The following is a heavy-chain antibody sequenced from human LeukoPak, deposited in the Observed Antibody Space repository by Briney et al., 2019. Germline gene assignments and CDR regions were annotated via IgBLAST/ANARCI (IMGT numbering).Heavy chain of an antibody. D-gene: IGHD1-14*01. CDR1: GGSISSYS. CDR3: AKDKMDIGSDAFDI. J-gene: IGHJ3*02. CDR2: IYTSGTT. V-gene: IGHV4-4*07. Sequence: SETLSLTCTVSGGSISSYSWSWIRQPAGKGLEWIGRIYTSGTTNDNPSLKSRVTISVVKSKNQLSLKLGSVTAADTAVYYCAKDKMDIGSDAFDIWGQGTMLTVSS.